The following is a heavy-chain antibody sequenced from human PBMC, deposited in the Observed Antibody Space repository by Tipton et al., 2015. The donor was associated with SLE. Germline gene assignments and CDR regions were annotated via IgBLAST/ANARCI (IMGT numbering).Heavy chain of an antibody. J-gene: IGHJ3*02. V-gene: IGHV4-34*01. D-gene: IGHD5-12*01. Sequence: GLVKPSGTLSLTCAVYGGSFSGYYWSWIRQPPGKGLEWIGEINHSGSTNYNPSLKSRVTISVDTSKNQFSLKLSSVTAADTAVYYCARVPPWIAIAFDIWGQGTMVTVSS. CDR3: ARVPPWIAIAFDI. CDR2: INHSGST. CDR1: GGSFSGYY.